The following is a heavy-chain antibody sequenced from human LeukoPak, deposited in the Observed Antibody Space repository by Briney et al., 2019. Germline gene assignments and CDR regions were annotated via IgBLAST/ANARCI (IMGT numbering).Heavy chain of an antibody. V-gene: IGHV1-46*01. J-gene: IGHJ6*02. CDR2: INPSGGST. CDR3: AAVGAIRGNYYYYYGMDV. Sequence: ASVKVSCKASGYTFTSYYMHWVRQAPGQGLEWMGIINPSGGSTSYAQKFQGRVTMTRDTSTSTVYMELSSLRSEDTAVYYCAAVGAIRGNYYYYYGMDVWGQGTTVTVSS. D-gene: IGHD1-26*01. CDR1: GYTFTSYY.